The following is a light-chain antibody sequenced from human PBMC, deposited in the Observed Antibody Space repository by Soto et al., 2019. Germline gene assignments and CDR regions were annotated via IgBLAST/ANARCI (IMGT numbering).Light chain of an antibody. CDR3: QQYNNWPIT. CDR1: QSLSFN. V-gene: IGKV3-15*01. J-gene: IGKJ5*01. Sequence: EIVMTQSPATLSASPGERATLSCRASQSLSFNLAWYQQKPGQAPRLLIYAASTRATGIPARFSGSGSGTEFTLTISSLQSEDFAVYYCQQYNNWPITFGQGTRLEIK. CDR2: AAS.